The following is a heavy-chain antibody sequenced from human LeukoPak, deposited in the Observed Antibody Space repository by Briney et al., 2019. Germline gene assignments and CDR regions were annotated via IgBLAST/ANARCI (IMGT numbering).Heavy chain of an antibody. J-gene: IGHJ4*02. CDR3: AKDKPYCTNGVCLLDY. V-gene: IGHV3-23*01. D-gene: IGHD2-8*01. CDR1: GFTFSSYA. Sequence: TGGSLRLSRAASGFTFSSYAMSWVRQAPGKGLEWVSAISGSGGSTYYADSVKGRFTISRDNSKNTLYLQMNSLRAEDTAVYYCAKDKPYCTNGVCLLDYWGQGTLVTVSS. CDR2: ISGSGGST.